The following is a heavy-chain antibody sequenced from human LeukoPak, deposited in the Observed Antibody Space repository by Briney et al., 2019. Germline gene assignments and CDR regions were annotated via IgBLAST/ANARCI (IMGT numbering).Heavy chain of an antibody. CDR3: ARGHSSGWYIGI. CDR1: GFTFSSYA. D-gene: IGHD6-19*01. V-gene: IGHV3-30-3*01. CDR2: ISYDGSNK. Sequence: GGSLRLSCAASGFTFSSYAMHWVRQAPGEGLEWVAVISYDGSNKYYADSVKGRFTISRDNSKNTLYLQMNSLRAEDTAVYYCARGHSSGWYIGIWGQGTMVTVSS. J-gene: IGHJ3*02.